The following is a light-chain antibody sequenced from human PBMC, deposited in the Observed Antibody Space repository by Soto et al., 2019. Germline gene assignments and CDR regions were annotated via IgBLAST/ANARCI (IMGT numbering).Light chain of an antibody. V-gene: IGKV3-15*01. J-gene: IGKJ4*01. CDR2: DAS. CDR3: QQYNFWPPLT. CDR1: QSVNSN. Sequence: EIVMTQSPATLSVSPGERATLSCRASQSVNSNLAWYRQKPGQAPRLLISDASPRATGVPARFSGSGSGTEFTLTISSLHSEDSGIYYCQQYNFWPPLTFGGGTKVEIK.